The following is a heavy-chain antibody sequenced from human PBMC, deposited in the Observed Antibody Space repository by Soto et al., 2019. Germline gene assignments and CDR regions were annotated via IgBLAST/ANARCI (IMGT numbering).Heavy chain of an antibody. V-gene: IGHV4-34*01. Sequence: QVQLQQWGAGLLKPSETLSLTCAVYGGSFSGYYWSWIRPPPVKGLAWIGEINDRGSTKYNPPLKRRATISVDTSKNQFSLRLSSVTAADTAGYYCARGRGIFGEVTPFDYWGQGTLVTVSS. D-gene: IGHD3-3*01. CDR1: GGSFSGYY. J-gene: IGHJ4*02. CDR3: ARGRGIFGEVTPFDY. CDR2: INDRGST.